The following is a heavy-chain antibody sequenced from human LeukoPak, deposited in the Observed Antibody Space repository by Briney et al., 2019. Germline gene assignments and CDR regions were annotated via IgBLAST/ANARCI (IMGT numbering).Heavy chain of an antibody. CDR2: MNPNSGNT. CDR3: ARSYYDFWSGYGACPFDY. Sequence: GASVKVSCKASGYTFTSYDINWVRQATGQGLEWMGWMNPNSGNTGYAQKFQGRVTMTRNTSISTAYMELSSLRSEDTAVYYCARSYYDFWSGYGACPFDYWGQGTLVTVSS. CDR1: GYTFTSYD. D-gene: IGHD3-3*01. V-gene: IGHV1-8*01. J-gene: IGHJ4*02.